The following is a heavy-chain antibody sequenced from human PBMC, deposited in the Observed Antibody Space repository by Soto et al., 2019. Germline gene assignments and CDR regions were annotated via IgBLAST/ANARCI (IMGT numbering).Heavy chain of an antibody. D-gene: IGHD2-21*02. J-gene: IGHJ5*02. CDR2: ISYDGSNK. CDR3: ARDALAYCGGDCYSWFDP. Sequence: PGGSLRLSCAASGFTFSSYAMHWVRQAPGKGLEWVAVISYDGSNKYYADSVKGRFTISRDNSKNTLYLQMNSLRAEDTAVYYCARDALAYCGGDCYSWFDPWGQGTLVTVSS. CDR1: GFTFSSYA. V-gene: IGHV3-30-3*01.